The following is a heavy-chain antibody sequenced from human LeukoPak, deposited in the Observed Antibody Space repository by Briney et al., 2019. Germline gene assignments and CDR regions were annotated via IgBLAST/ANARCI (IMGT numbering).Heavy chain of an antibody. D-gene: IGHD6-13*01. Sequence: GGSLRLSCAASGFTFSSYAMHWVRQAPGRGLEGVAVISYEGGNKYYADSVKGGFPISRDNSKNTLYLQMQSLRAEDRAVYYCARGIGSSSWYDPWAYYYYGMDVWGQGTTVTVSS. V-gene: IGHV3-30*04. J-gene: IGHJ6*02. CDR1: GFTFSSYA. CDR3: ARGIGSSSWYDPWAYYYYGMDV. CDR2: ISYEGGNK.